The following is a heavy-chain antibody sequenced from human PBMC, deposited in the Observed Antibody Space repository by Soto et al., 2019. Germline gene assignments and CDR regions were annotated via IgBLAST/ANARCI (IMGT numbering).Heavy chain of an antibody. V-gene: IGHV3-23*01. D-gene: IGHD2-2*01. CDR1: GFTFSTYA. CDR2: ISDSGST. Sequence: GSLRLSCTASGFTFSTYAMSWVRQAPGKGLEWVSTISDSGSTYYADSVKGRFTISRDNSKNTLYLEMNSLRAEDTAVYYCAKDKGGRYCSRTSCLYSFVYWGQGTLVTVSS. J-gene: IGHJ4*02. CDR3: AKDKGGRYCSRTSCLYSFVY.